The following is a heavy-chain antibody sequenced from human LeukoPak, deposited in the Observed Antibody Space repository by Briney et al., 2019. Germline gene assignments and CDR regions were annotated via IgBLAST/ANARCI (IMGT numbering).Heavy chain of an antibody. CDR3: ARDSTVTTYSFDY. CDR2: IYHSGIT. CDR1: GYSIRSGFY. V-gene: IGHV4-38-2*02. J-gene: IGHJ4*02. Sequence: SETLSLTCTVSGYSIRSGFYWGWIRQPPGKGLEWIGNIYHSGITYYTPSLKSRVTISVDKSKNQFSLKLSSVTAADTAVYYCARDSTVTTYSFDYWGQGTLVTVSS. D-gene: IGHD4-17*01.